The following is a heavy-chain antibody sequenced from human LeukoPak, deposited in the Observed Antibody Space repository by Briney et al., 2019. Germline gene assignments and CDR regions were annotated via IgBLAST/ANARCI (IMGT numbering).Heavy chain of an antibody. V-gene: IGHV1-69*01. J-gene: IGHJ5*02. CDR3: GLAVAGPFNSWFDP. CDR1: GGTFSIYA. D-gene: IGHD6-19*01. Sequence: SVKVSCKASGGTFSIYAISWVRQAPGQGLEWMIGIIPIFGTANYAQKFQGRVTITSDESTSTAYMEVSSLRSEDTAVYYCGLAVAGPFNSWFDPWGQGTLVTVSS. CDR2: IIPIFGTA.